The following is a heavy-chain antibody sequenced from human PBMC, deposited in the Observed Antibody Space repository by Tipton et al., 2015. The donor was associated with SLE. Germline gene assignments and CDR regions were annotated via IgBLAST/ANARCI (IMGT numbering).Heavy chain of an antibody. V-gene: IGHV4-38-2*01. CDR2: IYYSGST. CDR3: AGRGVRGVIITSVY. CDR1: GYSISSSYY. Sequence: LRLSCAVSGYSISSSYYWGWIRQPPGKGLEWIGSIYYSGSTYYNPSLKSRVTISVDTSKNQFSLKLSSVTAADTAAYYCAGRGVRGVIITSVYWGQGTLVTVSS. J-gene: IGHJ4*02. D-gene: IGHD3-10*01.